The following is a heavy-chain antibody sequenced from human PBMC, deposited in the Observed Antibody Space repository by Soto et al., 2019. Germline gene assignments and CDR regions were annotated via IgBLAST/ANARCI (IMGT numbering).Heavy chain of an antibody. J-gene: IGHJ6*01. V-gene: IGHV3-33*01. CDR1: VFTFSIYG. D-gene: IGHD3-22*01. CDR3: ARDGPITMTATWYYGMDV. CDR2: IWYDGSNK. Sequence: RGSLRIGCAASVFTFSIYGMHWVGQAPGKGLEWVAVIWYDGSNKYYADSVKGRFTISRDNSKNTLYLQMNSLRAEDTAVYYCARDGPITMTATWYYGMDVWGQGTTVTVSS.